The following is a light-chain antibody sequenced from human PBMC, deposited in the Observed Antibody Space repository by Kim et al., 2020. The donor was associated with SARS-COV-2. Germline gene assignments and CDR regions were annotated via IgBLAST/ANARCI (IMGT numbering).Light chain of an antibody. J-gene: IGLJ2*01. V-gene: IGLV3-19*01. CDR2: GKN. Sequence: SSELTQDPAVSVALGQTVRITCQGDSLRSYYATWYQQKPGQAPILVIYGKNNRPSGIPDRFSGSSSGNTASLTITVAQADDEADYYCNSRDSNDNVVFGGGTQLTVL. CDR3: NSRDSNDNVV. CDR1: SLRSYY.